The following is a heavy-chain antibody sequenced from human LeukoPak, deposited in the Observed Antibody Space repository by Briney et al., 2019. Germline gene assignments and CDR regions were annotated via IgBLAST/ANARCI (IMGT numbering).Heavy chain of an antibody. J-gene: IGHJ6*02. Sequence: GGSLRLSCAASGFTFSSYWMNWAHQAPGKGLEWVASINHNGNVNYYVDSVKGRFTISRDNAKNSLYLQMSNLRAEDTAVYFCARGGGLDVWGQGPRSPSP. CDR3: ARGGGLDV. V-gene: IGHV3-7*03. D-gene: IGHD3-16*01. CDR1: GFTFSSYW. CDR2: INHNGNVN.